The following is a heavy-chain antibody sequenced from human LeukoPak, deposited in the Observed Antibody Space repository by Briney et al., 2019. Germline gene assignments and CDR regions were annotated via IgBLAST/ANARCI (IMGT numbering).Heavy chain of an antibody. J-gene: IGHJ3*02. CDR2: ISGSGGST. CDR3: AKDRGTYYDILTGFDAFDI. Sequence: GGSLRLSCAASGFTFSGYAMSWVGQAPGKGLEGVSAISGSGGSTYYADSVKGRFTISRDNSKNTLYLQMNSLRAEDTAVYYCAKDRGTYYDILTGFDAFDIWGQGTMVTVSS. D-gene: IGHD3-9*01. CDR1: GFTFSGYA. V-gene: IGHV3-23*01.